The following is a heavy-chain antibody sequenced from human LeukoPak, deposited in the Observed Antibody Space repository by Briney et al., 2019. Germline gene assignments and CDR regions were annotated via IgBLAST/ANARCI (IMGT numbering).Heavy chain of an antibody. Sequence: GGSLRLSCAASGFTFDDYAMHWVRQAPGKGLEWVSGISWNSGSIGYADSVKGRFTISRDNAKNSLYLQMNSLRAEDTALYYCVGFGDGYNAVFDYWGQGTLVTVSS. V-gene: IGHV3-9*01. CDR2: ISWNSGSI. CDR3: VGFGDGYNAVFDY. J-gene: IGHJ4*02. D-gene: IGHD5-24*01. CDR1: GFTFDDYA.